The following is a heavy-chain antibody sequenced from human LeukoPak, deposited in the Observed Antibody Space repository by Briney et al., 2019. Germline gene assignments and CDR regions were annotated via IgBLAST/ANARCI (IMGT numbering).Heavy chain of an antibody. J-gene: IGHJ4*02. D-gene: IGHD5-24*01. CDR3: ARALGWLPENY. Sequence: GGSLRLSCAASGFTFSSYWTSWVRQAPGKGLEWVANIKQDGSEKDYVDSVKGRFTISRDNAKNSLYLQMNSLRAEDTAVYYCARALGWLPENYWGQGTLVTVSS. CDR2: IKQDGSEK. CDR1: GFTFSSYW. V-gene: IGHV3-7*01.